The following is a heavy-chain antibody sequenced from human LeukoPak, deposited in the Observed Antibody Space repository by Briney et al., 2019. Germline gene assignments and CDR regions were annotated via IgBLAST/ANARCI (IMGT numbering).Heavy chain of an antibody. Sequence: GASVKVSCKASGGTFSSYAISWVRQAPGQGLEWMGGIIPIFGTANYAQKFQGRVTITADESTSTAYMELSSLRSEDTAVYYCARRVGGGVPAAQRGYYYYMDVWGKGTTVTVSS. CDR3: ARRVGGGVPAAQRGYYYYMDV. CDR1: GGTFSSYA. CDR2: IIPIFGTA. J-gene: IGHJ6*03. V-gene: IGHV1-69*13. D-gene: IGHD2-2*01.